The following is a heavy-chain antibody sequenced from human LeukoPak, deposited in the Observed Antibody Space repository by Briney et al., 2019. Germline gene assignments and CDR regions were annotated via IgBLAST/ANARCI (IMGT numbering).Heavy chain of an antibody. CDR1: GFTFSSYG. Sequence: PGGTLRLSCAASGFTFSSYGMSWVRQAPGKGLEWVSAISGSGGSTYYADSVKGRFTISRDNSKNTLYLQMNSLRAEDTAVYYCARDPHFSSSSYWGQGTLVTVSS. V-gene: IGHV3-23*01. D-gene: IGHD6-13*01. CDR3: ARDPHFSSSSY. J-gene: IGHJ4*02. CDR2: ISGSGGST.